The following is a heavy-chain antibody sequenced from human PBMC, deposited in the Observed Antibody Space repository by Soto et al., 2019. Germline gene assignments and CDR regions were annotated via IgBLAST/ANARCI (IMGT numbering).Heavy chain of an antibody. D-gene: IGHD4-17*01. J-gene: IGHJ4*02. CDR3: ARGNDFGDYYFDY. Sequence: SETLSLTCAVYGGSFSGYSWTWIRQPPGTGLEWIGEINHSGSTNYNPSLKSRVTISVDTSKSQFSLKLSSVTAADTAVYYCARGNDFGDYYFDYWGQGTLVTVSS. CDR2: INHSGST. V-gene: IGHV4-34*01. CDR1: GGSFSGYS.